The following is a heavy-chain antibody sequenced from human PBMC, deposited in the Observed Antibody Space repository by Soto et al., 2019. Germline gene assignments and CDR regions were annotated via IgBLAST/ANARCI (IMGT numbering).Heavy chain of an antibody. V-gene: IGHV6-1*01. CDR1: GDSVSSNSSA. J-gene: IGHJ4*02. D-gene: IGHD5-12*01. CDR3: ARDRLGDGYNDY. CDR2: TYYRSNLYN. Sequence: PSQTLALACAISGDSVSSNSSACSCIRQSPSRGLELLGRTYYRSNLYNNYAVCVKSRITINPDTSKNQFSLQLNSVTPGDTAVYYCARDRLGDGYNDYWGQGTLVTVSS.